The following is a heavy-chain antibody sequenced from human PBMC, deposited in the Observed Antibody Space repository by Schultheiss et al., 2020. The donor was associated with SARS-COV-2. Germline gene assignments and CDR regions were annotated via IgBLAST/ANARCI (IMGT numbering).Heavy chain of an antibody. V-gene: IGHV3-30*03. D-gene: IGHD3-9*01. CDR1: GFTFSSYS. CDR3: ASRQEYDILTGGDAFDI. J-gene: IGHJ3*02. Sequence: GGSLRLSCAASGFTFSSYSMNWVRQAPGKGLEWVAVISYDGSNKYYADSVKGRFTISRDNSKNTLYLQMNSLRAEDTAVYYCASRQEYDILTGGDAFDIWGQGTMVTVSS. CDR2: ISYDGSNK.